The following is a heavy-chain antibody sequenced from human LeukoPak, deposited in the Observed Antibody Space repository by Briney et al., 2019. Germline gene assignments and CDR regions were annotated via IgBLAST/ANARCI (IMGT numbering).Heavy chain of an antibody. CDR3: ARLIPTGEVDYYYYYYMDV. Sequence: AGGSLRLSCAASGFTFSSNGMYWVRQAPGKGLEWVSLIWYDGSKKYYVDSVKGRFTISRDNSKNTLYLQMDSLRAEDTAVYYCARLIPTGEVDYYYYYYMDVWGKGTTVTVSS. D-gene: IGHD7-27*01. J-gene: IGHJ6*03. V-gene: IGHV3-33*07. CDR2: IWYDGSKK. CDR1: GFTFSSNG.